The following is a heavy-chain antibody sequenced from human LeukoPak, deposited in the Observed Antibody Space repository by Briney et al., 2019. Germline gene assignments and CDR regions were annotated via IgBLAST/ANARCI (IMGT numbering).Heavy chain of an antibody. CDR1: GFTFSSYG. CDR3: AKDGCSSTRPTLECRYYFDY. D-gene: IGHD2-2*01. V-gene: IGHV3-30*02. CDR2: IRYDGSNK. J-gene: IGHJ4*02. Sequence: GGSLRLSCAASGFTFSSYGMHWVRQAPGTGLEWVAFIRYDGSNKYYADSVKGRFTISRDNSKNTLYLQMNSLRAEDTAVYYCAKDGCSSTRPTLECRYYFDYWGQGTLVTVSS.